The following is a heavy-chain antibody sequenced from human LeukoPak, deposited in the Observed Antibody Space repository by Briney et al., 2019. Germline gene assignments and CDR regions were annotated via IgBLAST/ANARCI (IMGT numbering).Heavy chain of an antibody. CDR1: GGSISSSSYY. D-gene: IGHD6-19*01. J-gene: IGHJ5*02. CDR2: IYYSGST. CDR3: ARGLTLDSGWYRGWFDP. Sequence: SETLSLTCTVSGGSISSSSYYWGWIRQPPGKGLEWIGSIYYSGSTYYSPSLKSRVTISVDTSKNQFSLNLTSLTAADTAVYYCARGLTLDSGWYRGWFDPWGQGTPVTVSS. V-gene: IGHV4-39*07.